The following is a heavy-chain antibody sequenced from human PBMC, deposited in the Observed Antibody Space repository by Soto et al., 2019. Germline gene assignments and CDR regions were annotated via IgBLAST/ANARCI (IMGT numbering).Heavy chain of an antibody. J-gene: IGHJ4*02. CDR1: GGTFSRYT. CDR3: ARDHYVRYYFDY. V-gene: IGHV1-69*04. CDR2: IIPILGIA. D-gene: IGHD3-10*02. Sequence: SVKVSCKASGGTFSRYTISWVRQAPGQGLEWMGRIIPILGIANYAQKFQGRVTITADKSTSTAYMELSSLRSEDTAVYYCARDHYVRYYFDYWGQGTLVTVSS.